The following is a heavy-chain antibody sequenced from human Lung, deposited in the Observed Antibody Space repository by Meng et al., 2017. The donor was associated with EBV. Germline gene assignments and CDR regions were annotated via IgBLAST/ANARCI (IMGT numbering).Heavy chain of an antibody. V-gene: IGHV4-31*02. CDR1: GGSVISGGYY. CDR3: ANAGRFGESLGDY. D-gene: IGHD3-10*01. J-gene: IGHJ4*02. Sequence: QQQLQESGPGLVQTSQTLSLTWTGYGGSVISGGYYWSWIGQQPGKGLEWIGYIYYTGSSFYNPSLKSRVTISVDTSKNQFSLNLSSVTAADTAVYYCANAGRFGESLGDYWGQGILVTVSS. CDR2: IYYTGSS.